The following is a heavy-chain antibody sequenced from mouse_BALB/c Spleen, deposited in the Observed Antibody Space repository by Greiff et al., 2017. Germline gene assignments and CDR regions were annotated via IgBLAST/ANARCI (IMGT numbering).Heavy chain of an antibody. CDR3: ARCDYDAPLFDY. D-gene: IGHD2-4*01. CDR2: INPYNGAT. Sequence: EVQLVESGPELVKPGASVKISCKASGYSFTGYYMHWVKQSHVKSLEWIGRINPYNGATSYNQNFKDKASLTVDKSSSTAYMELHSLTSEDSAVYYCARCDYDAPLFDYWGQGTTLTVSS. J-gene: IGHJ2*01. CDR1: GYSFTGYY. V-gene: IGHV1-31*01.